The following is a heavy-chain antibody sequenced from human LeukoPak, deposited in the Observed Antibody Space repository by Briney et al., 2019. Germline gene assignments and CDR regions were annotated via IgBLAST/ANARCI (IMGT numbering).Heavy chain of an antibody. J-gene: IGHJ4*02. V-gene: IGHV3-20*04. CDR2: FYWNGGST. CDR3: ARAARSGWYFDY. Sequence: GGSLRLSCAASGFTFDDYGMSWVRQAPGKGLEWVSGFYWNGGSTAYADSVKGRFTISSDNAKNSLYLQMNSLRAEDTALYYCARAARSGWYFDYWGQGTLVTVSS. CDR1: GFTFDDYG. D-gene: IGHD6-19*01.